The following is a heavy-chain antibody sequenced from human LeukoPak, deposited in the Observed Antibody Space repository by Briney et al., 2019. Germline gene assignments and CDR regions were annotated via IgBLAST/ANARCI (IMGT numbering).Heavy chain of an antibody. CDR1: GFTFSSYS. J-gene: IGHJ5*02. CDR3: ARVISPYYDSSGYLDH. V-gene: IGHV3-21*01. Sequence: GGSLRLSCAASGFTFSSYSMNWVRQAPGKGLEWVASISSSGSYIYYADSVKGRFTISRDNAKNSLYLQMNSLRAEDTAVYYCARVISPYYDSSGYLDHWGQGTLVTVSS. D-gene: IGHD3-22*01. CDR2: ISSSGSYI.